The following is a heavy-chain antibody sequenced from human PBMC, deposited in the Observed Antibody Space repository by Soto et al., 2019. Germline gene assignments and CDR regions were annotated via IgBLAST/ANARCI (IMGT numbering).Heavy chain of an antibody. CDR1: GFTFSSYA. CDR2: ISGSGGST. J-gene: IGHJ6*02. D-gene: IGHD6-6*01. CDR3: AKDLSHRRYSSSLRRVYYYYGMDV. V-gene: IGHV3-23*01. Sequence: GGSLRLSCAASGFTFSSYAMSWVRQAPGKGLEWVSAISGSGGSTYYADSVKGRFTISRDNSKNTLYLQMNSLRAEDTAVYYCAKDLSHRRYSSSLRRVYYYYGMDVWGQGTTVTVSS.